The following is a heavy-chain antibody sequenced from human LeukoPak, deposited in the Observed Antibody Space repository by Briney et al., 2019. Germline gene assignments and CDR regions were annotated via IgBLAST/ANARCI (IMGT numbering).Heavy chain of an antibody. CDR3: AKAFCNEKQSTLDS. CDR1: GFTLSAHY. J-gene: IGHJ4*02. CDR2: IREKVSSYTT. Sequence: GGTLRLSCVASGFTLSAHYMDWVRQAPGKGLDWVGRIREKVSSYTTVYAASVKGRFIISRDDSTNSIFLQMNSLQTEDSAVYYCAKAFCNEKQSTLDSWGQGTLVSVSS. D-gene: IGHD3-3*01. V-gene: IGHV3-72*01.